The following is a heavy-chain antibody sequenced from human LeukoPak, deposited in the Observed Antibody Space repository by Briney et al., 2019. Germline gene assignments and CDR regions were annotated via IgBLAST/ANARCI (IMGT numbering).Heavy chain of an antibody. CDR3: ARGRTLHYYGSGSYPFDY. CDR1: GGTFSSYA. CDR2: IIPILGIA. D-gene: IGHD3-10*01. J-gene: IGHJ4*02. V-gene: IGHV1-69*04. Sequence: SVKVSCKASGGTFSSYAISWVRQAPGQGLEWMGRIIPILGIANYAQKFQGRVTITADKSTSTAYMELSSLRSEDTAVYYCARGRTLHYYGSGSYPFDYWGQGTLVTVSS.